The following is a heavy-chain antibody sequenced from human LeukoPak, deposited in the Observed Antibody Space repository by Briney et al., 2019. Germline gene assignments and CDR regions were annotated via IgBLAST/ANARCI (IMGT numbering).Heavy chain of an antibody. CDR2: MNPTSGRT. Sequence: ASVKVSRKASRYTFTSYDINWVREAAGQGLEWMGWMNPTSGRTGYAQNFQGRVTMTSDASIDTAYMELSNLRSEDTAVYYCARLSETPDYYGRGGYYYLGYWGQGTPVTVSS. CDR3: ARLSETPDYYGRGGYYYLGY. CDR1: RYTFTSYD. D-gene: IGHD3-22*01. V-gene: IGHV1-8*01. J-gene: IGHJ4*02.